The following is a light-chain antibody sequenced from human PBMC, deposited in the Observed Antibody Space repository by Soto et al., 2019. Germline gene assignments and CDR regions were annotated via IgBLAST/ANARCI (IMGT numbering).Light chain of an antibody. V-gene: IGKV1-39*01. CDR3: QQSYSTPFT. Sequence: DIQMTQSSSSLSASVGDRVTITCRASQSISSYLNWYQQKPGKAPKLLIYAASSLQSGVPSRFSGSGSGTDFTLTISSLQPEDFATYYCQQSYSTPFTFGGGTKVDIK. CDR2: AAS. CDR1: QSISSY. J-gene: IGKJ4*01.